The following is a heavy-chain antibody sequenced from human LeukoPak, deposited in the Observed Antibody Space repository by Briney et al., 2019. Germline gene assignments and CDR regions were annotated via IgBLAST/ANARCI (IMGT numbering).Heavy chain of an antibody. V-gene: IGHV5-51*01. CDR2: IYPGDSDT. J-gene: IGHJ3*02. D-gene: IGHD6-19*01. Sequence: GESLKISCKASGYSFTNYWIGWVRQMPGKGLEWLGIIYPGDSDTRYSPSFQGQVTISADKSISTAYLQWSSLKASDTAMYYCASRDSSGWYGDAFDIWGQGTMVTVSS. CDR1: GYSFTNYW. CDR3: ASRDSSGWYGDAFDI.